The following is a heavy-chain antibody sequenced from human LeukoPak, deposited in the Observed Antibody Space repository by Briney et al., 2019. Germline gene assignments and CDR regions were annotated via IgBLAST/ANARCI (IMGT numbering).Heavy chain of an antibody. CDR2: IYYSGST. Sequence: SETLSLTCTVSGGSISSSSYYWGWIRQPPGKGLEWIGSIYYSGSTYYNPSLKSRVTISVDTSKNQFSLKLSSVTAADTAVYYCARIPYDSNGYYFVRLDAFDIWGQGTMVTVSS. CDR1: GGSISSSSYY. D-gene: IGHD3-22*01. J-gene: IGHJ3*02. CDR3: ARIPYDSNGYYFVRLDAFDI. V-gene: IGHV4-39*01.